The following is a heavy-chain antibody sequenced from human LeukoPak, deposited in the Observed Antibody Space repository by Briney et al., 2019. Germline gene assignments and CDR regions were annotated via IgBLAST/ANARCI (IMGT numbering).Heavy chain of an antibody. CDR2: IIPILGIA. Sequence: ASVKVSCKASGGTFSSYAISWVRQAPGQGLEWMGRIIPILGIANYAQELQGRVTITADKSTSTAYMELSSLRSEDTAVYYCARNTGYCSGGSCYPFDYWGQGTLVTVSS. CDR3: ARNTGYCSGGSCYPFDY. J-gene: IGHJ4*02. D-gene: IGHD2-15*01. CDR1: GGTFSSYA. V-gene: IGHV1-69*04.